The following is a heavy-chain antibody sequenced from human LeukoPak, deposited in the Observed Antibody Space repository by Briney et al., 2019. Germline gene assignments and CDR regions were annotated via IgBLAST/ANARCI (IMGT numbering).Heavy chain of an antibody. V-gene: IGHV1-2*02. Sequence: ASVKVSCKASGYTLSDYYMHWVRQAPGQGLEWMGWINPYNGGTNYAQKFQGRVTMTRDTSISTGYMEVRRLTSDDTAVYYCARAMGYYDRSVSYRFYFDYWGQGTLVTVSS. J-gene: IGHJ4*02. D-gene: IGHD3-22*01. CDR1: GYTLSDYY. CDR2: INPYNGGT. CDR3: ARAMGYYDRSVSYRFYFDY.